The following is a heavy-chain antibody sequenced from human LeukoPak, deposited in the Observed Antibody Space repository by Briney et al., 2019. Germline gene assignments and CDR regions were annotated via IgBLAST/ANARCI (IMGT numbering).Heavy chain of an antibody. CDR3: ARDPPGSGGYYSDAFDI. V-gene: IGHV1-46*01. J-gene: IGHJ3*02. Sequence: ASVKVSCKASGYTFTSYYMHWVRQAPGQGLEWQGIINPSGGSTSYAQKFQGRVTMTRDTSTSTVYMELSSLRSEDTAVYYCARDPPGSGGYYSDAFDIWGQGTMVTVSS. CDR2: INPSGGST. CDR1: GYTFTSYY. D-gene: IGHD3-22*01.